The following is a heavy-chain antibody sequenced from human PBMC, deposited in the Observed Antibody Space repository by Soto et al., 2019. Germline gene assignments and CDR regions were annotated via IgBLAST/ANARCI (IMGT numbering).Heavy chain of an antibody. CDR2: IYYRGST. D-gene: IGHD5-18*01. Sequence: QVQLQESGPGLVKPSETLSLTCIVSGGSISNYYWRWIRQPPGKGLEWIGYIYYRGSTNYNPSLPSQVTISVDTSKNQFSLKLTSVTAADTALYYCARHRYSYGVYYFDYWGQGTLVTVSS. CDR1: GGSISNYY. J-gene: IGHJ4*02. V-gene: IGHV4-59*08. CDR3: ARHRYSYGVYYFDY.